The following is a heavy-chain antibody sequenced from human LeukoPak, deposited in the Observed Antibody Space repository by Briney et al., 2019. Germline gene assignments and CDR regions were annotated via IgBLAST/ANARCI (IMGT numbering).Heavy chain of an antibody. D-gene: IGHD4-23*01. CDR2: TKKKVHGYTT. CDR1: GFTFSDHY. CDR3: SRVVTPGTNSNDALDI. Sequence: VQPGGSLRLSCAASGFTFSDHYMDWVRQAPGKGLEWVGRTKKKVHGYTTEYAASVKGRFTISRDDSKNSLYLQMYSLKIEDTAVYYCSRVVTPGTNSNDALDIWGQGTLVTVSS. J-gene: IGHJ3*02. V-gene: IGHV3-72*01.